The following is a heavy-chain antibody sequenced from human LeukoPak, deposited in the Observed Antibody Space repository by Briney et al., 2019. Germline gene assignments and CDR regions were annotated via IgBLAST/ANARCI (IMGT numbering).Heavy chain of an antibody. V-gene: IGHV1-8*01. D-gene: IGHD2-15*01. CDR3: ARGRRVVAAKKIFDY. J-gene: IGHJ4*02. CDR1: GYTFASYD. CDR2: MNPNSGNT. Sequence: ASVKVSCKASGYTFASYDINWVRQATGQGLEWMGWMNPNSGNTGYAQKFQGRVTMTRNTSISTAYMELSSLRSEDTAVYYCARGRRVVAAKKIFDYWGQGTLVTVSS.